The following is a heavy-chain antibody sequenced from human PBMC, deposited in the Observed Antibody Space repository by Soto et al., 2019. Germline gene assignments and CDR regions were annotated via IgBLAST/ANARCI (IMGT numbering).Heavy chain of an antibody. D-gene: IGHD2-2*01. CDR1: GYTFTGYY. Sequence: ASVKVSCKASGYTFTGYYMHCVRQSPGQWLEWMGWINPNSGGTNYAQKFQGRVTMTRDTSISTAYMELSRLRSDDTAVYYCARDLTNCSSTSCYHYGMDVWGQGTTVTVS. J-gene: IGHJ6*02. CDR3: ARDLTNCSSTSCYHYGMDV. V-gene: IGHV1-2*02. CDR2: INPNSGGT.